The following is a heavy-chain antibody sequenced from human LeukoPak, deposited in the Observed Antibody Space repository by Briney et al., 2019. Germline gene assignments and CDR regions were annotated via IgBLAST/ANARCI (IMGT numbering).Heavy chain of an antibody. D-gene: IGHD2-21*01. CDR2: ISSSGSTR. Sequence: GGSLKLSCAASGFIFSAFEMNWVRQAPGKGLEWVSYISSSGSTRYYADPVKGRFSISRDNAKNSLDLQMSSLRAEDTAIYYCARIIPPYDAFDLWGQGTWVTVSS. CDR3: ARIIPPYDAFDL. V-gene: IGHV3-48*03. CDR1: GFIFSAFE. J-gene: IGHJ3*01.